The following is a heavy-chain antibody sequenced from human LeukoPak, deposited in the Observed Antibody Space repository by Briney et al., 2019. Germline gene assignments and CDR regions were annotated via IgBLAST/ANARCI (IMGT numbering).Heavy chain of an antibody. V-gene: IGHV4-61*02. Sequence: PSETLSLTCTVSGGSISSGSYYWSWIRQPAGKGLEWIGRIYTSGSTNYNPSLKSRVTISVDTSKNQFSLKLSSVTAADTAVYYCARVGDYVSYWGQGTLVTVSS. D-gene: IGHD4-17*01. J-gene: IGHJ4*02. CDR3: ARVGDYVSY. CDR2: IYTSGST. CDR1: GGSISSGSYY.